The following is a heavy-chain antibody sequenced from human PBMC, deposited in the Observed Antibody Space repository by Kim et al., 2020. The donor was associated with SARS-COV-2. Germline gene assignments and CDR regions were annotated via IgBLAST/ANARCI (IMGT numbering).Heavy chain of an antibody. V-gene: IGHV4-39*01. CDR3: ARPNTRYCSSTSCFNFDY. CDR2: IYYSGST. J-gene: IGHJ4*02. Sequence: SETLSLTCTVSVGSISGSTYYWGWIRQPPGKGLEWIGSIYYSGSTYYNPSLKSRVTISVDTSKNQFSLKLSSVTAADTAVYYCARPNTRYCSSTSCFNFDYWGQGTLVTVSS. D-gene: IGHD2-2*01. CDR1: VGSISGSTYY.